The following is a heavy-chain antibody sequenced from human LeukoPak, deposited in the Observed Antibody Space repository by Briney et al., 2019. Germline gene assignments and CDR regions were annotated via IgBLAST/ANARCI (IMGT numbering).Heavy chain of an antibody. J-gene: IGHJ4*02. CDR2: INPNSGGT. D-gene: IGHD6-19*01. CDR3: ARHRPISSGWYDY. V-gene: IGHV1-2*02. Sequence: APVKVSCKASGYTFTGYYMHWVRQAPGQGLEWMGWINPNSGGTNYAQKFQGRVTMTRDTSISTAYMELSRLRSDDTAVYYCARHRPISSGWYDYWGQGTLVTVSS. CDR1: GYTFTGYY.